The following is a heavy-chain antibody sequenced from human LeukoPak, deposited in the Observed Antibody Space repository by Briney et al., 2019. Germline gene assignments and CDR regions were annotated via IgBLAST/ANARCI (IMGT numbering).Heavy chain of an antibody. V-gene: IGHV3-53*01. CDR1: GFTVSSNH. CDR2: IYGGGST. D-gene: IGHD3-22*01. J-gene: IGHJ4*02. Sequence: GGSLRLSCAASGFTVSSNHMSWVRQAPGKGLEWVSVIYGGGSTYYADSVKGRFTISRDNSKNTVYLQMNSLRADDTAVYYCARGRGYYYDSSGFDYWGQGTLVIVSS. CDR3: ARGRGYYYDSSGFDY.